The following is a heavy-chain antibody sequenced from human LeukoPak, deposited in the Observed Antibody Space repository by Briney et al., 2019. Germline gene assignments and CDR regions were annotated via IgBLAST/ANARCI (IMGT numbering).Heavy chain of an antibody. J-gene: IGHJ6*02. V-gene: IGHV3-66*04. CDR3: ARLPAYYYGMDV. CDR2: HYSGSTT. CDR1: GFAVTANY. Sequence: GRSLRLSCAASGFAVTANYMNWGRQAPRKGLEWVSVHYSGSTTYYTDSVRGGFTISRDNSKNTLYLRMNSLRVEDPAVYYCARLPAYYYGMDVWGQGTTVTVTS.